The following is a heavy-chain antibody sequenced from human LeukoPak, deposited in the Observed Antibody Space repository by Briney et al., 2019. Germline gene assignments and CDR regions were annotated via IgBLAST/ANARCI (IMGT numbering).Heavy chain of an antibody. V-gene: IGHV4-59*01. CDR3: ARTMTLYYYYMDV. CDR1: GGSISSYY. CDR2: IYYDGST. J-gene: IGHJ6*03. Sequence: SETLSLTCTVSGGSISSYYWSWIRQSPGKGLEWIGYIYYDGSTNYNPSLRGRVTISVDTSKNQFSLKLSSVTAADTAVYYCARTMTLYYYYMDVWGKGTTVTISS.